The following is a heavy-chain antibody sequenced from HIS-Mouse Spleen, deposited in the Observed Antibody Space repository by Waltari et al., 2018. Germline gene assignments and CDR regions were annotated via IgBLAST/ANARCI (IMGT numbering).Heavy chain of an antibody. Sequence: HPGRSLRLSCAASGFTFSSYGMHWVRQAPGKGLEWVAVISYDGSNKYYADSVKGRFTISRDNSKNTLYLQMNSLRAEDTAVYYCAKDRGSQFDYWGQGTLVTVSS. V-gene: IGHV3-30*18. CDR1: GFTFSSYG. D-gene: IGHD1-26*01. CDR2: ISYDGSNK. CDR3: AKDRGSQFDY. J-gene: IGHJ4*02.